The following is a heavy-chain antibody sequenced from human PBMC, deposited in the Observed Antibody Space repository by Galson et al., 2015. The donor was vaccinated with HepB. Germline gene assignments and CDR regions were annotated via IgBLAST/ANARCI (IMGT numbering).Heavy chain of an antibody. V-gene: IGHV1-3*01. D-gene: IGHD3-10*01. CDR1: GYTFTSYA. CDR2: INAGNGNT. Sequence: SVKVSCKASGYTFTSYAMHWVRQAPGQRLEWMGWINAGNGNTKYSQKFQGRVTITRDTSASTAYMELSSLRSEDTAVYYCARVYLGMVRGVIISNSSSWPYYYYGMDVWGQGTTVTVSS. J-gene: IGHJ6*02. CDR3: ARVYLGMVRGVIISNSSSWPYYYYGMDV.